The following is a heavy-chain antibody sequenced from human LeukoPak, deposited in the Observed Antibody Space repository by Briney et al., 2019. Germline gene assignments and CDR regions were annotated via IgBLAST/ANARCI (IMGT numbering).Heavy chain of an antibody. CDR3: ARDSSTVTTYPFYYFDY. V-gene: IGHV3-7*03. D-gene: IGHD4-17*01. CDR1: GFIFNNYG. Sequence: GGSLRLSCAASGFIFNNYGMHWVRQAPGKGLEWVANIKRDGGEKYYVDSVKGRFTISRDESSLFLQMNSLRAEDTAVYYCARDSSTVTTYPFYYFDYWGQGTLVTVSS. CDR2: IKRDGGEK. J-gene: IGHJ4*02.